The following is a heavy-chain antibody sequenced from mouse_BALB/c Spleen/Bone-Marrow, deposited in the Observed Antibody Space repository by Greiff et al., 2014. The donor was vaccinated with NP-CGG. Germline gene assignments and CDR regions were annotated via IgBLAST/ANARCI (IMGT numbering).Heavy chain of an antibody. Sequence: QVQLQQSGAELVKPGASVKMSCKAFGYTFTTYPIEWMKQNHGKSLEWIGNFHPYNDDTXYKEKFKGKAKXTVEKSSSTVYLELSRLTSDDSAVYYCARNDGYYGFDYWGQGTTLTVSS. D-gene: IGHD2-3*01. J-gene: IGHJ2*01. CDR1: GYTFTTYP. CDR2: FHPYNDDT. CDR3: ARNDGYYGFDY. V-gene: IGHV1-47*01.